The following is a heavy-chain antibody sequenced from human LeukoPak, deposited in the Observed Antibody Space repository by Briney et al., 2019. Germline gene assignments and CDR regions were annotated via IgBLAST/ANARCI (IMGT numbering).Heavy chain of an antibody. CDR1: GFTFSSYS. CDR3: ARDHGVSTYWGGDCYLNDVFDI. CDR2: ISSSSSYI. Sequence: GGSLRLSCAASGFTFSSYSMNWVRQAPGKGLEWVSSISSSSSYIYYADSVKGRFTISRDNAKNSLYLQMNSLRAEDTAVYYWARDHGVSTYWGGDCYLNDVFDIWGKGTMVTVSS. J-gene: IGHJ3*02. D-gene: IGHD2-21*02. V-gene: IGHV3-21*01.